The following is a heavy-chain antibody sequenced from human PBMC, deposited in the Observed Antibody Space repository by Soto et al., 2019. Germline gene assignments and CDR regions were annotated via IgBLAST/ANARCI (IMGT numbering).Heavy chain of an antibody. J-gene: IGHJ6*02. CDR1: GGTFSSYA. D-gene: IGHD4-4*01. Sequence: VKVSCKASGGTFSSYAISWVRQAPGQGLEWMGGIIPIFGTANYAQKFQGRVTITADESTSTAYMELSSLRSEDTAVYYCARGDSNYGTYYYYGMDVWGQGTTVTVSS. CDR2: IIPIFGTA. V-gene: IGHV1-69*01. CDR3: ARGDSNYGTYYYYGMDV.